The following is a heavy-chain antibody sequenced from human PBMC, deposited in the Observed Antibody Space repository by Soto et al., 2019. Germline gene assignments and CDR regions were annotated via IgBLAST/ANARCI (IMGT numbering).Heavy chain of an antibody. CDR3: ARDSNFWSGDDAFDI. CDR1: GFTFSSYA. D-gene: IGHD3-3*01. Sequence: QVQLVESGGGVVQPGRSLSLSCAASGFTFSSYAMHWVRQAPGKGLEWVAVISYDGSNKYYADSVKGRFTISRDNSKNTLYLQMNSLRAEDTAVYYCARDSNFWSGDDAFDIWGQGTMVTVSS. CDR2: ISYDGSNK. V-gene: IGHV3-30-3*01. J-gene: IGHJ3*02.